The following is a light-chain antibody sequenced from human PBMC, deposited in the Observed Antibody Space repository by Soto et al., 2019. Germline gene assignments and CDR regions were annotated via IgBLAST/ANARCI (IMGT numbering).Light chain of an antibody. CDR2: WAS. CDR1: QSVFYSSTNKKY. CDR3: QQYYSTPIT. Sequence: DIGMTQSPDALAVSLGERATINCKSSQSVFYSSTNKKYLAWYQQKPGQPPKLLIYWASTRESGVPDRFSGSGSGTDFTLTISSLQAEDVAVYYCQQYYSTPITFGQGTRLDIK. J-gene: IGKJ5*01. V-gene: IGKV4-1*01.